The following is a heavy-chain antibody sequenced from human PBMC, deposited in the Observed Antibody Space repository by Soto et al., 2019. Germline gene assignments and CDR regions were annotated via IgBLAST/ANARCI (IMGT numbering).Heavy chain of an antibody. J-gene: IGHJ5*02. CDR3: AKAYVSSSRWFDP. CDR2: ISYDGSNK. D-gene: IGHD6-13*01. V-gene: IGHV3-30*18. CDR1: GFTFSSYG. Sequence: SGGSLRLSCAASGFTFSSYGMHWVRQAPGKGLEWVAVISYDGSNKYYADSVKGRFTISRDNSKNTLYLQMNSLRAEDTAVYYCAKAYVSSSRWFDPWGQGTLVTVSS.